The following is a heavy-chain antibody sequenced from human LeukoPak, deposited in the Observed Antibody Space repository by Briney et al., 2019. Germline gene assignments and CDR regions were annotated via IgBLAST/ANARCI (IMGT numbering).Heavy chain of an antibody. D-gene: IGHD3-22*01. CDR3: TTGATYYDSSGPPYYFDY. V-gene: IGHV3-15*01. CDR2: IKSKTDGGTT. J-gene: IGHJ4*02. Sequence: GGSLRLSSAASGFTFSNAWMSWVRQAPGKGLEWVGRIKSKTDGGTTDYAAPVKGRFTISRDDSKNTLYLQMNSLKTEDTAVYYCTTGATYYDSSGPPYYFDYWGQGTLVTVSS. CDR1: GFTFSNAW.